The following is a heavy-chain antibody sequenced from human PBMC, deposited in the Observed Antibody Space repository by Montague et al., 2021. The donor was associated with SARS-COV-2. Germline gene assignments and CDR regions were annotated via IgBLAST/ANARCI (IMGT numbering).Heavy chain of an antibody. J-gene: IGHJ6*02. D-gene: IGHD2-2*01. CDR3: ARGGWGGTDCSSTSCKPYYYYYGMDV. Sequence: TLSLTCTVSGGSISSGSYYWSWIRQPAGKGLEWIGRIYTSGSTNYNPSLKSRVTISVDTSKNQFSLKLSSVTAADTAVYSCARGGWGGTDCSSTSCKPYYYYYGMDVWGQGTTVTVSS. CDR1: GGSISSGSYY. CDR2: IYTSGST. V-gene: IGHV4-61*02.